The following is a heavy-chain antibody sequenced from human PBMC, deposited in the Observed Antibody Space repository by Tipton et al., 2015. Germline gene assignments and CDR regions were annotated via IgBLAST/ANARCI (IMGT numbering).Heavy chain of an antibody. V-gene: IGHV4-59*01. CDR1: GTSLSGFY. Sequence: TLSLTCTVSGTSLSGFYWTWIRQPPGTGLEWIGYIRYSGGTNYKPSLRVRVSISLDMSKNQFSLKLRSVTAADTAMYFCARENAYYYGMDVWGQGTTVTVSS. D-gene: IGHD1-1*01. J-gene: IGHJ6*02. CDR2: IRYSGGT. CDR3: ARENAYYYGMDV.